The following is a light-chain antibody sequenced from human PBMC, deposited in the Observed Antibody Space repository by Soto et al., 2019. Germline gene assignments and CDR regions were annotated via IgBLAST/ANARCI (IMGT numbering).Light chain of an antibody. CDR3: QQYNNWPLT. Sequence: ETVMTQSPGTLSVSPGERATLSCRASQSASDKLAWYQQKPGQAPRLLIYGAYSRATGIPARFSGSGSGTEYTLTISSLQSEDFAVYYCQQYNNWPLTFGGGTKVEIK. V-gene: IGKV3-15*01. CDR2: GAY. CDR1: QSASDK. J-gene: IGKJ4*01.